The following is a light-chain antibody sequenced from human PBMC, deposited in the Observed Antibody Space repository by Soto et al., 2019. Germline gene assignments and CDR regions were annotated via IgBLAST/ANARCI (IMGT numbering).Light chain of an antibody. V-gene: IGLV2-23*02. Sequence: QSGLTEPAFVSGSPSQSITISCTGNDVGSYNLVSWYQQHPGKAPKLMIYEVTKRPSGVSNRFSGSKSGNTASLTTSGLQAEDEADYYCCSYAGSTTHYVFGTGTKVTVL. CDR2: EVT. CDR1: DVGSYNL. CDR3: CSYAGSTTHYV. J-gene: IGLJ1*01.